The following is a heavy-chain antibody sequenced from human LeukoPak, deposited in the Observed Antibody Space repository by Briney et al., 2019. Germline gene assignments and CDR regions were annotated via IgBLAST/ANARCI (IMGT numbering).Heavy chain of an antibody. J-gene: IGHJ4*02. D-gene: IGHD1-26*01. V-gene: IGHV3-30*03. Sequence: GGSLRLSCAASGFTFSSYGMHWVRQAPGKGLEWVGVISYDGITKYYADSVKGRFTISRDNSKNTLYLQMNSLRAEDTAVYYCARGSSGSYVYWGQGTLVTVSS. CDR1: GFTFSSYG. CDR3: ARGSSGSYVY. CDR2: ISYDGITK.